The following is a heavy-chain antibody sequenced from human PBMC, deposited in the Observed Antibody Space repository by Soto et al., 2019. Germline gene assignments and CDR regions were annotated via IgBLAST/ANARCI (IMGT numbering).Heavy chain of an antibody. CDR3: ASSGYSGYDPPYYYYYGMDV. CDR1: GYSFTYYW. D-gene: IGHD5-12*01. V-gene: IGHV5-51*01. J-gene: IGHJ6*02. CDR2: IYPGDSET. Sequence: GESLKISCQGSGYSFTYYWIAWVRQMPGKGLEWMGVIYPGDSETRYSPSFQGQVTISADKSISTAYLQWSSLKASDTAMYYCASSGYSGYDPPYYYYYGMDVWGQGTTVTVS.